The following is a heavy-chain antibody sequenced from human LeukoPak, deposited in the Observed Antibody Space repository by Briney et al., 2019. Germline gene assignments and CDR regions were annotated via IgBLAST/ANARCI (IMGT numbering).Heavy chain of an antibody. CDR1: GFTFSSYG. D-gene: IGHD3-22*01. CDR3: AKDYYDSSGYILYYYYYGMDV. J-gene: IGHJ6*02. Sequence: GGSLRLSCAASGFTFSSYGRHWVRQAPGKGLEWVAVISYDGSNKYYADSVKGRFTISRDNSKNTLYLQMNSLRAEDTAVYYCAKDYYDSSGYILYYYYYGMDVWGQGTTVTVSS. V-gene: IGHV3-30*18. CDR2: ISYDGSNK.